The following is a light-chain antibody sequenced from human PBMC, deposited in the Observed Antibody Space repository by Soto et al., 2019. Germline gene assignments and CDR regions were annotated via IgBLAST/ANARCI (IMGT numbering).Light chain of an antibody. CDR2: VAS. CDR1: QGISNY. V-gene: IGKV1-27*01. CDR3: QKYNSAPWT. Sequence: DIQMTQSPSSLSASVGDRVTITCRASQGISNYLAWYQQQPGKVPKLLIYVASTLQSGVPSRFSGSGSGTDCTLTISSLQPEDVATYYFQKYNSAPWTFGQGTKVEIK. J-gene: IGKJ1*01.